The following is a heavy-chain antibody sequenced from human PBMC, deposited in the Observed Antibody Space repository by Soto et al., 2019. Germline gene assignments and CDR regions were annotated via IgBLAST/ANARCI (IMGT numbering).Heavy chain of an antibody. D-gene: IGHD2-2*01. CDR2: ISSNGGST. CDR3: ARSKYCSSTSCWLFDI. V-gene: IGHV3-64*01. Sequence: GGSLRLSCAASGFTFSSYAMHWVRQAPGKGLEYVSAISSNGGSTYYANSVKGRFTISRDNSKNTLYLQMGSLRAEDMAVYYCARSKYCSSTSCWLFDIWGQGTMVTVSS. CDR1: GFTFSSYA. J-gene: IGHJ3*02.